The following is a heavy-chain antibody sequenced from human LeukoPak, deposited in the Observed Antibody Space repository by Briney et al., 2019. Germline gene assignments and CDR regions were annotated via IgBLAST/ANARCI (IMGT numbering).Heavy chain of an antibody. D-gene: IGHD2-15*01. Sequence: GSSVKVSCKASGGTFSSYAISWVRQAPGQGLEWMGGIIPIFDTANYAQKFQGRVTITTDESTSTAYMELSSLRSEDTAVYYCASGGNYYYYYMDVWGKGTTVTVSS. J-gene: IGHJ6*03. CDR2: IIPIFDTA. CDR1: GGTFSSYA. V-gene: IGHV1-69*05. CDR3: ASGGNYYYYYMDV.